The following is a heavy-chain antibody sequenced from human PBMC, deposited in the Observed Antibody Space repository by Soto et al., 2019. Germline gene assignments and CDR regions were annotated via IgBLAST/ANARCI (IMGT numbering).Heavy chain of an antibody. J-gene: IGHJ4*02. V-gene: IGHV3-23*01. Sequence: GGSLRLSCAASGFTFASYVMGWVRQTPGKGLEWVSVISESGGSTSYADSVKGRFTISRDNSRNTVHLQMNSLRAEDTALYYCAKYTIRLEGSYWGQGTPVTVSS. CDR1: GFTFASYV. CDR3: AKYTIRLEGSY. D-gene: IGHD2-2*02. CDR2: ISESGGST.